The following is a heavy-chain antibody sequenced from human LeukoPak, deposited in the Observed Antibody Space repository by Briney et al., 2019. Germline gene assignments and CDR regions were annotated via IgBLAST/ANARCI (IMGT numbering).Heavy chain of an antibody. D-gene: IGHD5-12*01. CDR3: ARYSGYDYDGDY. V-gene: IGHV3-23*01. CDR1: GFTFSSYG. CDR2: IGGGGGST. Sequence: GGSLRLSCAASGFTFSSYGMSWDRQAPGKGLEGVSTIGGGGGSTYHADSVEGRFTISRDNAKNSLYLQMNSLRAEDTAVYYCARYSGYDYDGDYWGQGTLVTVSS. J-gene: IGHJ4*02.